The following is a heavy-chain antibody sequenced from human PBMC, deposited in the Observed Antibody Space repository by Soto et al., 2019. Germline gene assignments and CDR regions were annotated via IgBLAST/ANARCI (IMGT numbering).Heavy chain of an antibody. V-gene: IGHV3-23*01. CDR3: AKAPASSLTASRPFDY. D-gene: IGHD5-18*01. J-gene: IGHJ4*02. CDR1: GFTFGNYA. Sequence: VQLLESGGDLVQPGESLRVSCAASGFTFGNYAMSWVRQAPGKGLEWVSSISGSGGSTYYADSVKGRFTIARDNSKNTLSLQMNSLRVDDTALYYCAKAPASSLTASRPFDYWGQGTLVTVSS. CDR2: ISGSGGST.